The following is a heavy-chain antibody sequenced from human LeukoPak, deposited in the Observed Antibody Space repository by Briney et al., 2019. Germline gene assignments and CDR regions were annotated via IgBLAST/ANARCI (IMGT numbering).Heavy chain of an antibody. Sequence: GASVKVSCKASGYTFTGYYKHWVRQAPGQGLEWMGWINPNSGGTNYAQKFQGRVTMTRDTSISTAYMELSRLRSDDTAVYYCARDYYYGSGSYYENEFDYWGQGTLVTVSS. CDR1: GYTFTGYY. V-gene: IGHV1-2*02. D-gene: IGHD3-10*01. CDR2: INPNSGGT. J-gene: IGHJ4*02. CDR3: ARDYYYGSGSYYENEFDY.